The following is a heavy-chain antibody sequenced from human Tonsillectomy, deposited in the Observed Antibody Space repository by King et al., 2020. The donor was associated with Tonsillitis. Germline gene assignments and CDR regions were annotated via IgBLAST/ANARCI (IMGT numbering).Heavy chain of an antibody. Sequence: VQLQESGPGLVKPSETLSLTCTVSGSSISSFYWSWIRQPPGKGLEWLGYIYYSGSTNYNPSLKSRVTISVHTSKNQFSLKLSSVTAADTAVYYCARGNYGLDAFDIWGHGTMVTVSS. CDR1: GSSISSFY. D-gene: IGHD3-16*01. CDR2: IYYSGST. CDR3: ARGNYGLDAFDI. V-gene: IGHV4-59*01. J-gene: IGHJ3*02.